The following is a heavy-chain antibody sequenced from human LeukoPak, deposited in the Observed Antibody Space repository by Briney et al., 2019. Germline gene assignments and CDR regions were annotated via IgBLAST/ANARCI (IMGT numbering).Heavy chain of an antibody. CDR3: ARHSFSTYFDY. Sequence: SETLSLTCTVSGGSISSYYWSWIRQPPGKGLEWIGYIYTSGSTNYNPSLKSRVTISVDTSKNQFSLKLSSVTAADTAVYYCARHSFSTYFDYWGQGTLVTLSS. CDR1: GGSISSYY. CDR2: IYTSGST. V-gene: IGHV4-4*09. J-gene: IGHJ4*02.